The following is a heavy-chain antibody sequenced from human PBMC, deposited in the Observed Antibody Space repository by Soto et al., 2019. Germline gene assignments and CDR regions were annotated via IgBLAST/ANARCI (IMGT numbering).Heavy chain of an antibody. D-gene: IGHD3-3*01. V-gene: IGHV2-5*02. Sequence: SGPTLVNPTQTLTLTCTFSGFSLSTSGVGVGWIRQPPGKALEWLALIYWDDDKRYSPSLKSRLTITKDTSKNQVVLTMTNMDPVDTATYYCAHSQNQDRQVLRFLEWLSNLHYYFDYWGQGTLVTVSS. CDR1: GFSLSTSGVG. J-gene: IGHJ4*02. CDR2: IYWDDDK. CDR3: AHSQNQDRQVLRFLEWLSNLHYYFDY.